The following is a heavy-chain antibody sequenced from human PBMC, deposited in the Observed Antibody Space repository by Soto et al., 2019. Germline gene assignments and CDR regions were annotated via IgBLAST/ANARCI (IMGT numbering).Heavy chain of an antibody. CDR2: VHFTGST. Sequence: PSETLSLTCSVSGGSMSGYYWTWIRQSPGKGLEWIGCVHFTGSTNYNPSLKSRVNISLDTSKNQFSLKLRSVTAADTAVYYCARTVSGGFDYWGQGILVTVSS. J-gene: IGHJ4*01. CDR1: GGSMSGYY. V-gene: IGHV4-4*08. CDR3: ARTVSGGFDY.